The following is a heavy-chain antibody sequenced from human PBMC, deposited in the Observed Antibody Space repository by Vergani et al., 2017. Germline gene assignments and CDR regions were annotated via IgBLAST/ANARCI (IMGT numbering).Heavy chain of an antibody. V-gene: IGHV3-23*01. CDR1: GFTFNKYA. CDR3: AKDGDGRGWPEIDH. J-gene: IGHJ4*02. Sequence: EVQLLESGGGLVQPGGSLRLSCAASGFTFNKYAMSWVRQAPGKGLEWVSSIAGTTDDTYYADSVKGRFTISRDKSKDTLYLQMDSLRAEDTAVYYCAKDGDGRGWPEIDHWGQGTLVTVPS. CDR2: IAGTTDDT. D-gene: IGHD6-19*01.